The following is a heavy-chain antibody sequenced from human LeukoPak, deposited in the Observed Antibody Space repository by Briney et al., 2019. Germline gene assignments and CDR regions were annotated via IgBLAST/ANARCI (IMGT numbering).Heavy chain of an antibody. CDR3: AKPYSGYNTALYFFDY. V-gene: IGHV3-23*01. J-gene: IGHJ4*02. D-gene: IGHD5-12*01. CDR2: ICGSGGNT. Sequence: GGSLRLSCAASGFTFNNYGMHWVRQAPGKGLEWVSGICGSGGNTYYADSVKGRFTISRDNSKSTLYLQMNGLRAEDTAVYYCAKPYSGYNTALYFFDYWGQGTLVTVSS. CDR1: GFTFNNYG.